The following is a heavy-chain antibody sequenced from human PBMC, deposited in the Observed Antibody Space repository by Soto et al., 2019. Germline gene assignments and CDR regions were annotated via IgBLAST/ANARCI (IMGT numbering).Heavy chain of an antibody. J-gene: IGHJ6*01. CDR3: ARINSPTHYFYYGMDV. V-gene: IGHV2-26*01. CDR2: IFSNDDK. D-gene: IGHD4-4*01. CDR1: GFSLTSAGMG. Sequence: QVTLKESGPVLVKPTETLTLTCTVSGFSLTSAGMGVGWVRQPPGKALEWLAHIFSNDDKSYNTSLKTRLTISKDTSKSQVVLTLTNMDPVDTATYYCARINSPTHYFYYGMDVW.